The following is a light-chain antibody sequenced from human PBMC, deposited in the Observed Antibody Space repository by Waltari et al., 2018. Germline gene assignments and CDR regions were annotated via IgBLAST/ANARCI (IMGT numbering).Light chain of an antibody. CDR2: WAS. J-gene: IGKJ4*01. V-gene: IGKV4-1*01. Sequence: IVMTQSAESLAVSLGERATIDCTSSQSILYSSNNKNYSAWYQRKPGQPPKLLIYWASTRESGVPDRFSGSGSGTDFTLTISSLQAEDVAVYYCQQYYSTPPSFGGGTKVEIK. CDR3: QQYYSTPPS. CDR1: QSILYSSNNKNY.